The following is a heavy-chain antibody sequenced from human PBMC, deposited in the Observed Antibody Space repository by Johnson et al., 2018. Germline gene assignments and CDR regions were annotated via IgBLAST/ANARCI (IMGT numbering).Heavy chain of an antibody. J-gene: IGHJ6*02. V-gene: IGHV3-9*01. CDR1: GFTFDDYA. CDR3: AKDIVELADAPRGMDV. Sequence: EVQLVESGGVVVQPGGSLRLSCAASGFTFDDYAMHWVRQAPGKGLEWVSGMSWNSGSIGDADSVKGRFTISRDNAKNSLYLQMNSLRAEDTALYYCAKDIVELADAPRGMDVWGQGTTVTVSS. CDR2: MSWNSGSI. D-gene: IGHD6-19*01.